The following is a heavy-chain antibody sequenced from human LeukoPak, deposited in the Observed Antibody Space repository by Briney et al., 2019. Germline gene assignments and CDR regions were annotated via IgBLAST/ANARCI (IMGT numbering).Heavy chain of an antibody. V-gene: IGHV1-69*05. CDR2: IIPIFGTA. Sequence: SVKVSCKASGGTFSSYAISWVRQAPGQGLEWMGRIIPIFGTANYAQKFQGRVTITTDESTSTAYMELSSLRSEDTAVYYCASGEYYYDSSGYLPGGYFDYWGQETLVTVSS. D-gene: IGHD3-22*01. CDR3: ASGEYYYDSSGYLPGGYFDY. J-gene: IGHJ4*02. CDR1: GGTFSSYA.